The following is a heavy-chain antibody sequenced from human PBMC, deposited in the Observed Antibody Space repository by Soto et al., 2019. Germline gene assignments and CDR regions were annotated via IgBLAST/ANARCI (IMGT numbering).Heavy chain of an antibody. CDR1: GYIFTDYY. V-gene: IGHV1-2*06. D-gene: IGHD2-2*01. Sequence: GASVKVSCKASGYIFTDYYMHWVRQAPGQELGWMGRINPNSGGTNYAQKFQGRVTMTRDTSISTAYTELSSLRSEETAVYYCARAGDIVLVPAAIAYYYWGQGTLVTVSS. CDR3: ARAGDIVLVPAAIAYYY. CDR2: INPNSGGT. J-gene: IGHJ4*02.